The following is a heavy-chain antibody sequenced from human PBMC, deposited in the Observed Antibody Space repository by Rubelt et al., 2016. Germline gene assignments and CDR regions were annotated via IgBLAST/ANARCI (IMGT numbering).Heavy chain of an antibody. CDR1: GFTLSSYS. Sequence: EVQLVESGGVVVQPGGSLRLSCAASGFTLSSYSMDWVRQVPGKGLEWVSYISYSSNAIYYADSVKGRFTISRDKAQNSLSLQMNHLGAEDTAMYYCARDALNAFDIWGRGTLVTVSS. CDR3: ARDALNAFDI. CDR2: ISYSSNAI. J-gene: IGHJ3*02. V-gene: IGHV3-48*01.